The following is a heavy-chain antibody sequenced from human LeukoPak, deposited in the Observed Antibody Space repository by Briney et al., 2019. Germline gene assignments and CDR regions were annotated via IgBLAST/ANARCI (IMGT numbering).Heavy chain of an antibody. CDR2: IYTSGST. J-gene: IGHJ5*02. CDR3: AREGASYGEYAYNWFDP. D-gene: IGHD4-17*01. V-gene: IGHV4-4*07. CDR1: GGSISSYY. Sequence: SETLSLTCTVSGGSISSYYWSWIRQPAGKGLEWIGRIYTSGSTNYNPSLKSRVTMSVDTSKNQFSLKLSSVTAADTAVYYCAREGASYGEYAYNWFDPWGQGTLVTVSS.